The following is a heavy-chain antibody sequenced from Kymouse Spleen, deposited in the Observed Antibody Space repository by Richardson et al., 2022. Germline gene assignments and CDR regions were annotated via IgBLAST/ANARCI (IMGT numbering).Heavy chain of an antibody. CDR3: AKDSSSSDYYGMDV. Sequence: EVQLVESGGGLVQPGRSLRLSCAASGFTFDDYAMHWVRQAPGKGLEWVSGISWNSGSIGYADSVKGRFTISRDNAKNSLYLQMNSLRAEDTALYYCAKDSSSSDYYGMDVWGQGTTVTVSS. CDR2: ISWNSGSI. J-gene: IGHJ6*02. CDR1: GFTFDDYA. V-gene: IGHV3-9*01. D-gene: IGHD6-6*01.